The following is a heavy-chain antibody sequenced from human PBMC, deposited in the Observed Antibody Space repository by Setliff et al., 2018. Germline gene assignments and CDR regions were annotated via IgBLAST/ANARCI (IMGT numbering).Heavy chain of an antibody. CDR3: ARGGTFRYFDY. J-gene: IGHJ4*02. CDR2: IYTSWST. CDR1: DDSISSRHYY. D-gene: IGHD5-12*01. Sequence: SETLSLTCTVSDDSISSRHYYWSWIRQPAGKGLEWLGQIYTSWSTNYNPSLKGRLTISVDTSKNQFSLKLRSVTAADTAVYYCARGGTFRYFDYWGQGTPVTVSS. V-gene: IGHV4-61*09.